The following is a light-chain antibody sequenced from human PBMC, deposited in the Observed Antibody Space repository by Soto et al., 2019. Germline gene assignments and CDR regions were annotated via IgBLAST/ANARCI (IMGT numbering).Light chain of an antibody. CDR3: TSYAGNNNFV. J-gene: IGLJ1*01. CDR2: QIN. V-gene: IGLV2-8*01. CDR1: SSDIGAYNY. Sequence: ALTQPPSASGSPGQSVTISCTGTSSDIGAYNYVSWYQQHPGKAPQLMIYQINKRPSGVPDRFSGSRSGNTASLTVSGLQPEDEADYYCTSYAGNNNFVFGTGTKVTVL.